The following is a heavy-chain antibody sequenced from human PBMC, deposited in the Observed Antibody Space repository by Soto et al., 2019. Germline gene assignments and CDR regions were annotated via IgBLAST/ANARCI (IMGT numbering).Heavy chain of an antibody. CDR3: ARRITGTPPADGGS. V-gene: IGHV3-72*01. J-gene: IGHJ5*02. D-gene: IGHD1-7*01. Sequence: EVQLVESGGDLVQPGGSLRLSCAVSGFTFSDHYMDWVRQAPGKGVEWVSRIRNIANSYTTDYAASVKGRFTISRDDSKNSLYLQMNSLKTEDTAMYYCARRITGTPPADGGSWGQGTLVTVSS. CDR1: GFTFSDHY. CDR2: IRNIANSYTT.